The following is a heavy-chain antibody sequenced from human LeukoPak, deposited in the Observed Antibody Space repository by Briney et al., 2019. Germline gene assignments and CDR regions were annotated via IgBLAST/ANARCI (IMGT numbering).Heavy chain of an antibody. CDR3: VRGSYSDYVINS. Sequence: PSETLSLTCTVSGYSISSGYYWGWIRQPPGKGLEWIGTFYYSGSAHYSPSLKSRATMSVDTSKNQFSLTLSSVTVADTAVYYCVRGSYSDYVINSWGQGTLVTVSS. CDR2: FYYSGSA. V-gene: IGHV4-38-2*02. J-gene: IGHJ5*02. CDR1: GYSISSGYY. D-gene: IGHD4-11*01.